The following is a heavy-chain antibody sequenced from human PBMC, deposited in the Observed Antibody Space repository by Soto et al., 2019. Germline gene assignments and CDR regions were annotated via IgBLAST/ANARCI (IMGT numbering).Heavy chain of an antibody. CDR3: ARKDTAMAGYYYYGMDV. J-gene: IGHJ6*02. D-gene: IGHD5-18*01. V-gene: IGHV1-69*12. CDR1: GGTFSSYA. CDR2: IIPIFGTA. Sequence: QVQLVQSGAEVKKPGSSVKVSCKASGGTFSSYAISWVRQAPGQGLEWMGGIIPIFGTANYAQKFQGRVTITADASMSKXYMELSSLRSEDTAVYYCARKDTAMAGYYYYGMDVWGQGTTVTVSS.